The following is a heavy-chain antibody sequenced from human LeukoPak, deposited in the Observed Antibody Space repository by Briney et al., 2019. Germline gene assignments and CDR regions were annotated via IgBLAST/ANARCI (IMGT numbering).Heavy chain of an antibody. CDR2: ISSSGSTI. V-gene: IGHV3-48*03. Sequence: GGSLRLSCAASGFTFSSYEMNWVRQAPGKGLEWVSYISSSGSTIYYADSVKGRFTISRDNAKNSLYLQMNSLRAEDTAVYYCAREPSYLNYFDYWGRGTLVTVSS. J-gene: IGHJ4*02. CDR3: AREPSYLNYFDY. CDR1: GFTFSSYE.